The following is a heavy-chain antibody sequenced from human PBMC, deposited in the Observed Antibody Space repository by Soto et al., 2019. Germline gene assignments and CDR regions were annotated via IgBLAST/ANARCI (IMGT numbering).Heavy chain of an antibody. CDR2: IIPIFGTA. V-gene: IGHV1-69*06. CDR1: GGTFSSYA. D-gene: IGHD2-2*01. J-gene: IGHJ6*02. Sequence: QVQLVQSGAEVKKPGSSVKVSCKASGGTFSSYAISWVRQAPGQGLEWMGGIIPIFGTANYAQKFQGRVTITADKSTSTADMELSSLGSEDTAVYYCARSSSTSCYQCYYGMDVWGQGTTVTVSS. CDR3: ARSSSTSCYQCYYGMDV.